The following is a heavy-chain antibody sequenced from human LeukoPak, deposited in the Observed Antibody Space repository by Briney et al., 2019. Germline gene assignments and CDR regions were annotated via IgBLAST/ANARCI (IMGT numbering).Heavy chain of an antibody. J-gene: IGHJ3*02. D-gene: IGHD3-22*01. CDR1: GYVFTNYW. CDR2: IHPGSSNT. Sequence: GESLKISFQGSGYVFTNYWIAWVRPVPEKGLGWMGIIHPGSSNTKYGPSFQGQVAISADKSISTAYLHWNNLRASDTAMYYCASHYETSGYFGFDIWGQGTMVTV. CDR3: ASHYETSGYFGFDI. V-gene: IGHV5-51*01.